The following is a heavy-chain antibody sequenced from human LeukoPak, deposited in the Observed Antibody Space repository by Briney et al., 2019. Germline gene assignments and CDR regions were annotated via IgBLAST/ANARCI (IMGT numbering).Heavy chain of an antibody. D-gene: IGHD1-26*01. CDR1: GYTFTSYY. J-gene: IGHJ4*02. Sequence: ASVKVSCKASGYTFTSYYMHWARQAPGQGLEWMGIINPSGGSTSYAQKFQGRVTMTRDTSTSTVYMELSSLRSEDTAVYYCARDALRSESRGATFDYWGQGTLVTVSS. CDR3: ARDALRSESRGATFDY. V-gene: IGHV1-46*01. CDR2: INPSGGST.